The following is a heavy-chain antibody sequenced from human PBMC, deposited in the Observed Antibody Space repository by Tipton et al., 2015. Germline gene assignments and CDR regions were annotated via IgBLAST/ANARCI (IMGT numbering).Heavy chain of an antibody. CDR3: ARRVRHGVLDI. D-gene: IGHD2-8*01. J-gene: IGHJ3*02. V-gene: IGHV4-34*01. CDR1: GGSFSANY. Sequence: TLSLTCAIFGGSFSANYWTWIRQPPGKGLEWIGEINHSGNTNYNPSLQSRVTISVDTSKNQFSLQLNSVTPEDTAVYYCARRVRHGVLDIWGRGTVVTASS. CDR2: INHSGNT.